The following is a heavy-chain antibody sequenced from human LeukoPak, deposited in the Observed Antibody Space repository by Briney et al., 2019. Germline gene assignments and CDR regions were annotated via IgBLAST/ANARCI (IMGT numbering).Heavy chain of an antibody. Sequence: PSETLSLTCTVSGGSISSSSYYWGWIRQPPGKGLEWIGSIYYSGSTYYNPSLKSRVTISVDTSKNQFSLKLSSVTAADTAVYYCARSSSRDSWGQGTLVTVSS. V-gene: IGHV4-39*01. CDR3: ARSSSRDS. CDR1: GGSISSSSYY. J-gene: IGHJ4*02. D-gene: IGHD6-13*01. CDR2: IYYSGST.